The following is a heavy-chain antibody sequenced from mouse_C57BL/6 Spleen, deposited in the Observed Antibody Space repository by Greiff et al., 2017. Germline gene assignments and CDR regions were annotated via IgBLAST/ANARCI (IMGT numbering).Heavy chain of an antibody. Sequence: QVQLQQSGAELVRPGASVTLSCKASGYTFTDYEMHWVKQTPVHGLEWIGAIDPETGGTAYNQKFKGKAILTADKSSSTAYMELRSLTSEDSAVYYCTRCRDYYAMDYWGQGTSVTVSS. CDR3: TRCRDYYAMDY. CDR1: GYTFTDYE. D-gene: IGHD3-3*01. CDR2: IDPETGGT. J-gene: IGHJ4*01. V-gene: IGHV1-15*01.